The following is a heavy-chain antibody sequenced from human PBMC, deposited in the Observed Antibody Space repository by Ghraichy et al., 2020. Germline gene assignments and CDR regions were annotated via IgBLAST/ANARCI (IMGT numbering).Heavy chain of an antibody. Sequence: SETLSLTCTVSGGSISSGGYYWSWIRQHPGKGLEWIGYIYYSGSTYYNPSLQSRVTISVDTSKNQFSLKLSSVTAADTAVYYCASGTHLMYGDYVESSEYFQHWGQGTLVTVSS. CDR2: IYYSGST. D-gene: IGHD4-17*01. V-gene: IGHV4-31*03. J-gene: IGHJ1*01. CDR3: ASGTHLMYGDYVESSEYFQH. CDR1: GGSISSGGYY.